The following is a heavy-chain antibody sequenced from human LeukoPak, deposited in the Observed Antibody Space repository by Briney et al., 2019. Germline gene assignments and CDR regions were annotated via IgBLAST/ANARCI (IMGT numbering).Heavy chain of an antibody. D-gene: IGHD2-2*03. V-gene: IGHV4-34*01. J-gene: IGHJ4*02. CDR3: NGYCSSTSCYGGGY. Sequence: ASETLSLTCAVYGGSFSGYYWSWIRQPPGKGLEWIGEINHSGSTNYNPSLKSRVIISVDTSKNQFSLKLSSVTAADTAVYYCNGYCSSTSCYGGGYWGQGTLVTVSS. CDR2: INHSGST. CDR1: GGSFSGYY.